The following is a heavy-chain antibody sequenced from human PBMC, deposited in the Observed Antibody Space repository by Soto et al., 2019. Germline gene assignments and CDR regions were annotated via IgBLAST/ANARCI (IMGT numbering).Heavy chain of an antibody. D-gene: IGHD3-10*01. CDR3: ATMWFGELWHGMAV. V-gene: IGHV1-69*02. Sequence: QLQLVQSGAEVKKPGSSVKVSCKASGGDFNSYTLSWVRQAPGQGPEWMGTIIPILDVSKNAQKFQGRVTISADKSTATVYRELRSLQSDDTAIYYCATMWFGELWHGMAVWGQGTTVTVSS. J-gene: IGHJ6*02. CDR2: IIPILDVS. CDR1: GGDFNSYT.